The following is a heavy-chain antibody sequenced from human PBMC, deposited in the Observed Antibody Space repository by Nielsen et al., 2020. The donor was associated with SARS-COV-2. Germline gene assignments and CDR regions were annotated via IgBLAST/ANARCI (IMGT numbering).Heavy chain of an antibody. CDR1: GFTFSDNY. CDR2: ISSGGDPI. J-gene: IGHJ5*02. D-gene: IGHD4-17*01. V-gene: IGHV3-11*01. CDR3: ARDSGMTTVT. Sequence: GESLKISCATSGFTFSDNYMSWIRQAPGKGLEWVSYISSGGDPIYYADSVKGRFTISRDNAKQSLYLQMNSLRAEDTAVYYCARDSGMTTVTWGQGTQVTVSS.